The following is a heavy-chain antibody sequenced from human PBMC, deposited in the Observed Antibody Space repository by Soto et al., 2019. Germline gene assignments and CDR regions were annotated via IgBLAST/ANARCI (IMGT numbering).Heavy chain of an antibody. CDR1: GGTFSSYT. CDR3: ARDGSKLERDYYYYMDV. J-gene: IGHJ6*03. Sequence: QVQLVQSGAEVKKPGSSVKVSCKASGGTFSSYTISWVRQAPGQGLEWMGRIIPILGIANYAQKFQGRVTITADKSTRTAYMELSSLRSEDTAVYYCARDGSKLERDYYYYMDVWGKGTTVTVSS. V-gene: IGHV1-69*08. CDR2: IIPILGIA. D-gene: IGHD1-1*01.